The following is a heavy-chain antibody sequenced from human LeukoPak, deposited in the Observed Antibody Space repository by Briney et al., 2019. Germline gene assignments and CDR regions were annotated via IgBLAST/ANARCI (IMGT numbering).Heavy chain of an antibody. D-gene: IGHD6-13*01. V-gene: IGHV3-23*01. Sequence: GGSLRLSCAASGFIFSRYSTSWVRQAPGKGLEWVSAISGSGSGTYYAGSVQGRFTISRDNSKDTLDLQMNSLRAEDTAVYYCAKDPFSSDWYGSFDYWGQGTLVTVSS. CDR2: ISGSGSGT. J-gene: IGHJ4*02. CDR3: AKDPFSSDWYGSFDY. CDR1: GFIFSRYS.